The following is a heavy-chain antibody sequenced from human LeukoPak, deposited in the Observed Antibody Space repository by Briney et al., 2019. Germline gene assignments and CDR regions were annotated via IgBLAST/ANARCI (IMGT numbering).Heavy chain of an antibody. V-gene: IGHV4-4*07. CDR3: AREMGGSYYEGGIDY. Sequence: PSETLSLTCTVSGGFISSYYWSWIRQPAGKGLDWIGRIYTSGSTNYNPSLKSRVTMSVDTSKNQFSLKLSSVTAADTAVYYCAREMGGSYYEGGIDYWGQGTLVTVSS. J-gene: IGHJ4*02. CDR2: IYTSGST. CDR1: GGFISSYY. D-gene: IGHD1-26*01.